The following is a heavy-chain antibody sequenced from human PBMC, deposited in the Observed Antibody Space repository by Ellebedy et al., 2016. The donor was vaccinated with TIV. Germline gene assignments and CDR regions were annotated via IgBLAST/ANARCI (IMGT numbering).Heavy chain of an antibody. D-gene: IGHD1-1*01. J-gene: IGHJ4*02. CDR3: ARRQLYMSDY. CDR1: GYILTNYD. CDR2: MNPNSGNT. V-gene: IGHV1-8*01. Sequence: AASVKVSCKASGYILTNYDINWVRQATGQGLEWMGWMNPNSGNTGYAQKFQGRVTMTRNTSISTAYMELTSLRSEDTAVYFCARRQLYMSDYWGQGTLVTVSS.